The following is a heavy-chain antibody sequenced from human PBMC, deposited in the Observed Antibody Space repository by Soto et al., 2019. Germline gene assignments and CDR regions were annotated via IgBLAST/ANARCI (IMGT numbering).Heavy chain of an antibody. CDR1: GYTFTSYG. Sequence: QVQLVQSGADVKKPGASVKVSCKASGYTFTSYGISRVRQAPGQGLEWVGWISPYNGDTNYAQKLQGRVTMTTDTFTSTAYMELRSLISDDTAVYYCARATQLSNRGVRGLFDPWGQGTLVTVSS. J-gene: IGHJ5*02. D-gene: IGHD2-2*01. V-gene: IGHV1-18*01. CDR2: ISPYNGDT. CDR3: ARATQLSNRGVRGLFDP.